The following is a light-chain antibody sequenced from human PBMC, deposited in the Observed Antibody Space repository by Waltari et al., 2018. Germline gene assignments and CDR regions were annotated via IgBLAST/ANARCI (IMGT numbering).Light chain of an antibody. CDR3: CSYARSSTSV. Sequence: WKQQRPGKAPTLMVYDVTKRPSRVYNRFYGSKPGNSASLTIAELQAEDEGDYFRCSYARSSTSVFVGGTKVTVL. V-gene: IGLV2-23*02. J-gene: IGLJ3*02. CDR2: DVT.